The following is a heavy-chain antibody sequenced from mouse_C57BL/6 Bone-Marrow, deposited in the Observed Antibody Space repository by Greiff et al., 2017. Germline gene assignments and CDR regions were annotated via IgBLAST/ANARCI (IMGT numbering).Heavy chain of an antibody. V-gene: IGHV5-4*03. CDR2: ISDGGSYT. CDR3: ARGGWYYYFDY. D-gene: IGHD2-1*01. CDR1: GFTFSSYA. Sequence: EVKLVESGGGLVKPGGSLKLSCAASGFTFSSYAMSWVRQTPEKRLEWVATISDGGSYTYYPDNVKGRFTISRDNAKNNLYLQMSHLKSEDTAMYYWARGGWYYYFDYWGQGTTLTVSS. J-gene: IGHJ2*01.